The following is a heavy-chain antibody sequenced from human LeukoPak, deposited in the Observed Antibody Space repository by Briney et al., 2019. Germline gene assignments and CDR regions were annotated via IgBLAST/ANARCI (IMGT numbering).Heavy chain of an antibody. J-gene: IGHJ1*01. Sequence: GGSLRLSCAASGFTFSSYGMHWVRQAPGKGLEWVAFIRYDGSNKYYADSVKGRFTISRDNSKNTLYLQMHSLRAEDTAMYYCARSTLPGRSGRTEFFQHWGQGTLVTVSS. CDR3: ARSTLPGRSGRTEFFQH. CDR2: IRYDGSNK. D-gene: IGHD6-19*01. V-gene: IGHV3-30*02. CDR1: GFTFSSYG.